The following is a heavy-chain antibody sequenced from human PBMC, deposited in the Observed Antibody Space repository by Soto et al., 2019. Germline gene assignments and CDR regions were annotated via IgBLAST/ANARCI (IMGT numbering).Heavy chain of an antibody. CDR1: GGSLSDYF. J-gene: IGHJ5*02. CDR2: INHLGSI. Sequence: SETLSLTCVVSGGSLSDYFWSWIRQPPGMALEWIGEINHLGSINYNPSLKSRVTMSVDTSKNQFSLKLSSVTAADTAVYYCARLPYCTNGVCYIPWFDPWGQGTLVTVSS. CDR3: ARLPYCTNGVCYIPWFDP. D-gene: IGHD2-8*01. V-gene: IGHV4-34*01.